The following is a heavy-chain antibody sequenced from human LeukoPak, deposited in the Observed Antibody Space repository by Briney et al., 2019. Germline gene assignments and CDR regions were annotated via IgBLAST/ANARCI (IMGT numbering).Heavy chain of an antibody. CDR2: INSDGSST. J-gene: IGHJ6*03. Sequence: GGSLRLSCAASGFTFSSYWMHWVRQAPGKGLVWVSRINSDGSSTIYADSVKGRFTISRDNAKNTLYLQMNSLRAEDTAVYYCARGHYDFWSGYYGSYYYYYYMDVWGKGTTVTVSS. V-gene: IGHV3-74*01. D-gene: IGHD3-3*01. CDR3: ARGHYDFWSGYYGSYYYYYYMDV. CDR1: GFTFSSYW.